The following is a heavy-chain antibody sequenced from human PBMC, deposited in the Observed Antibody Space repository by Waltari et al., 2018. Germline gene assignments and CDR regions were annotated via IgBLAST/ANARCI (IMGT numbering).Heavy chain of an antibody. CDR2: ISISGTTT. V-gene: IGHV3-11*01. Sequence: QVQLVESGGGLVKPGGSLRLFFASSGFRCPAAEMSWVRQAPGKGLEYISYISISGTTTNYADSVKGRFTISRDNSKNSLYLQMNSLRAEDTAIYYCVMQKGTNWGQGTLVTVSS. J-gene: IGHJ4*02. CDR3: VMQKGTN. CDR1: GFRCPAAE.